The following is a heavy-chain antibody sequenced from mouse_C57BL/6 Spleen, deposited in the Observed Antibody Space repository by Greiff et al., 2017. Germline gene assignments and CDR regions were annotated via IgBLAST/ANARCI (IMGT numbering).Heavy chain of an antibody. D-gene: IGHD3-2*02. Sequence: QVQLQQSGAELVRPGASVTLSCKASGYTFTDYEMHWVKQTPVHGLEWIGAIDPETGGTAYNQKFKGKAILTADKSSSTAYMELRSLTSEDSAVYYCTRTQLRLRLDYWGQGTSVTVSS. CDR2: IDPETGGT. J-gene: IGHJ4*01. V-gene: IGHV1-15*01. CDR3: TRTQLRLRLDY. CDR1: GYTFTDYE.